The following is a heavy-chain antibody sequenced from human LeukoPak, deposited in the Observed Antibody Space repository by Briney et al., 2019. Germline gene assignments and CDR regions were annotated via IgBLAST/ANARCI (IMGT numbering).Heavy chain of an antibody. J-gene: IGHJ5*02. CDR3: AREVGRRAHIAAAGTQYNWFDP. Sequence: GASVKVSCKAYGYTFTGYYMHWVRQAPGQGLEWMGWINPNSGGTNYAQKFQGRVTMTRDTSTSTAYMELRRLRSDDTAVYYCAREVGRRAHIAAAGTQYNWFDPWGQGTLVTVSS. V-gene: IGHV1-2*02. CDR2: INPNSGGT. CDR1: GYTFTGYY. D-gene: IGHD6-13*01.